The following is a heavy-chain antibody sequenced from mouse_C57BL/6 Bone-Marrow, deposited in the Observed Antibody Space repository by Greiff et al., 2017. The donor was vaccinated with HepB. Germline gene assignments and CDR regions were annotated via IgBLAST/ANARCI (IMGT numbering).Heavy chain of an antibody. J-gene: IGHJ1*03. D-gene: IGHD1-1*01. V-gene: IGHV10-1*01. CDR1: GFSFNTYA. CDR2: IRSKSNNYAT. Sequence: EVQLQESGGGLVQPKGSLKHSCAASGFSFNTYAMNWVRQAPGKGLEWVARIRSKSNNYATYYADSVKDRFTISRDDSESMLYLQMNNLKTEDTAMYYCVRLSTDWYFDVWGTGTTVTVSS. CDR3: VRLSTDWYFDV.